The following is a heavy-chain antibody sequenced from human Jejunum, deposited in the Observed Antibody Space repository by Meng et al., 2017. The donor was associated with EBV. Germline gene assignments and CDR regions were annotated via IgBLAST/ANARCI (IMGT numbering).Heavy chain of an antibody. D-gene: IGHD3-10*01. Sequence: QLQLQESGPGLVKPSEHLSLTCTGSGGSINNSNYYWGWIRQPPGKGLEWVGNIYNSGSPKYNPSLKSRVTISVDASKNQFSLKLSSVTAADTAVYYCVRVWNYYGSGSYYPAWGQGTLVTV. V-gene: IGHV4-39*07. J-gene: IGHJ5*02. CDR2: IYNSGSP. CDR1: GGSINNSNYY. CDR3: VRVWNYYGSGSYYPA.